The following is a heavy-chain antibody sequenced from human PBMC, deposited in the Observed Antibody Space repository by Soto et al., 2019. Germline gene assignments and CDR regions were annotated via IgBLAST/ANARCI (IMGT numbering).Heavy chain of an antibody. J-gene: IGHJ1*01. CDR2: IIPIFGTA. D-gene: IGHD3-10*01. V-gene: IGHV1-69*12. CDR1: GGTFSSYA. Sequence: QVQLVQSGAEVKKPGSSVKVSCKASGGTFSSYAISWVRQAPGQGLEWMGGIIPIFGTANYAQKFQGRVTLTAEEPTSTAYMELSSLRSEDTAVYYCARGPPTYYYGSGSSLQHWGQGTLVTVSS. CDR3: ARGPPTYYYGSGSSLQH.